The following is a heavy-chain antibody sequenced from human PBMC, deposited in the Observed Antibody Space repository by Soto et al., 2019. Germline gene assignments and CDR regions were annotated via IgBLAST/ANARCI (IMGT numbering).Heavy chain of an antibody. D-gene: IGHD7-27*01. CDR3: ARGSRANSWYFDL. V-gene: IGHV3-11*01. Sequence: VQLEESGGGLVKPGGSLRVSCAASGFTITDYYMSWIRQAPGKGLEWISYINSGASVIYYADSVKGRFTISRDNAKNSLHLQMNSLRVEDTAVYYCARGSRANSWYFDLWGRGTLVTVSS. J-gene: IGHJ2*01. CDR2: INSGASVI. CDR1: GFTITDYY.